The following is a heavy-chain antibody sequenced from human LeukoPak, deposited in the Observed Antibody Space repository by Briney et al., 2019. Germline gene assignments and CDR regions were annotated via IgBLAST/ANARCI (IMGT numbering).Heavy chain of an antibody. CDR3: ARDPQYCSGGSCYHGFWFDP. V-gene: IGHV3-33*01. D-gene: IGHD2-15*01. J-gene: IGHJ5*02. Sequence: PGRSLRLSCAASGFTFSSYGMHWVRQAPGKGLEWVAVIWYDGSNKYYADSVKGQFTISRDNSKNTLYLQMNSPRAEDTAVYYCARDPQYCSGGSCYHGFWFDPWGQGTLVTVSS. CDR2: IWYDGSNK. CDR1: GFTFSSYG.